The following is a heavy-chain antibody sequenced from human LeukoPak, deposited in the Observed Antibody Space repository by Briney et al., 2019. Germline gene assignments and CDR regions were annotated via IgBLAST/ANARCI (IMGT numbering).Heavy chain of an antibody. CDR1: GYTFTSYA. V-gene: IGHV1-3*01. J-gene: IGHJ5*02. CDR3: ARDKLDYDFWSGYYLNWFDP. Sequence: ASVKVSCKASGYTFTSYAMHWVRQAPGQRLEWMGWINAGNGNTKYSQKFQGRVTITRDTSASTAYMELSSLRSEDTAVYYCARDKLDYDFWSGYYLNWFDPWGQGTLVTVSS. CDR2: INAGNGNT. D-gene: IGHD3-3*01.